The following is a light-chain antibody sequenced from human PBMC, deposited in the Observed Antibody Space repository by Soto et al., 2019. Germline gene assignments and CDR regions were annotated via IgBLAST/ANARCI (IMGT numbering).Light chain of an antibody. CDR2: GAS. CDR3: QQHNTWPRA. CDR1: QSVNNN. V-gene: IGKV3-15*01. J-gene: IGKJ4*01. Sequence: EIVMTQSPDTLSVSPGERAILSCRASQSVNNNLAWYQQRPGHAPRLLIYGASTRATGIPARFSGSGSGTEFILTIGSLQSEDFAVYYCQQHNTWPRAFGGGTKVDIK.